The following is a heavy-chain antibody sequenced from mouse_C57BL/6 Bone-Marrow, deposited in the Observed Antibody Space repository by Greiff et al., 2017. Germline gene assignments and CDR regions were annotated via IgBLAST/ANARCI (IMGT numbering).Heavy chain of an antibody. CDR3: ARDRGLLWPMGY. CDR2: IIDGGSYT. J-gene: IGHJ4*01. D-gene: IGHD2-1*01. Sequence: EVKLVESGGGLVKPGGSLKLSCEASGFTFSSYAMSWVRQTPEKRLEWVATIIDGGSYTYYPDNVKGRFTISRDNAKNNLYLQMSHLKSEDTAMYYCARDRGLLWPMGYWGQGTSVTVSS. V-gene: IGHV5-4*01. CDR1: GFTFSSYA.